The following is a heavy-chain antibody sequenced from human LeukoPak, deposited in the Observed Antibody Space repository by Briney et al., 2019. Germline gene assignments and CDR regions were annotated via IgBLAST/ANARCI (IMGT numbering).Heavy chain of an antibody. CDR2: INIDGSTS. CDR1: GFTFSSYW. V-gene: IGHV3-74*01. Sequence: GGSLRLSCAASGFTFSSYWMHCVRQAPGKGLVWVSRINIDGSTSNYADSVKGRFTISRDNAKNAVYLQMNSLRVEDTAVYYCARASALATPPFAYWGQGTLVTVSS. J-gene: IGHJ4*02. D-gene: IGHD5-24*01. CDR3: ARASALATPPFAY.